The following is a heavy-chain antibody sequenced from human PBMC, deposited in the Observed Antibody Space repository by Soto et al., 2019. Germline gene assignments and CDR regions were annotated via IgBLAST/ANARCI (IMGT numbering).Heavy chain of an antibody. CDR1: GGSFSGYY. V-gene: IGHV4-34*01. D-gene: IGHD4-17*01. J-gene: IGHJ4*02. CDR2: INHSGST. Sequence: PSETLSLTCAVYGGSFSGYYWSWIRQPPGKGLEWIGEINHSGSTNYNPSLKSRVTISVDTSKNTLYLQMNSLRAEDTAVYYCAKETFGPGYGDYGGFDYWGQGTLVTVSS. CDR3: AKETFGPGYGDYGGFDY.